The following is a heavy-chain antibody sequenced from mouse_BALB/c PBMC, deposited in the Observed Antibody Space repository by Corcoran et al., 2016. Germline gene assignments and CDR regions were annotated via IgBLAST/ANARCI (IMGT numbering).Heavy chain of an antibody. CDR1: GNSFTKHG. V-gene: IGHV9-3-1*01. D-gene: IGHD1-1*02. CDR2: MNTNTGEP. Sequence: QIQLVQSGPELKKPGETITISCKASGNSFTKHGMNWVKQAPGKDLKWMGWMNTNTGEPTYADDFKGRFAFSLETSASTAYLQINNLKNEDTATYFCASGNAMDYWGQGTSVTVSS. J-gene: IGHJ4*01. CDR3: ASGNAMDY.